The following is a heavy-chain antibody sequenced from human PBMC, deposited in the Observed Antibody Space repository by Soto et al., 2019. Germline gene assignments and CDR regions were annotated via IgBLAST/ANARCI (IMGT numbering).Heavy chain of an antibody. CDR3: ARDGDVNTGFGKDY. D-gene: IGHD3-16*01. V-gene: IGHV3-33*01. CDR1: GFTFSSYG. CDR2: IWHDGGNK. Sequence: QVHLVESGGGVVQPGRSLRLSCAASGFTFSSYGMHWVRQAPGKGLEWVAFIWHDGGNKFYAESVKGRFTISRDNSKNKLYLQMTSLSAEDTAMYYCARDGDVNTGFGKDYWGQGTLVTVSS. J-gene: IGHJ4*02.